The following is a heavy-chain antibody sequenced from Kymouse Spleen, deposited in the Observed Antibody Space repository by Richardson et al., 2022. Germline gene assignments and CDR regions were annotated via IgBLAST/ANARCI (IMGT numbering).Heavy chain of an antibody. CDR2: IRSKANSYAT. CDR1: GFTFSGSA. Sequence: EVQLVESGGGLVQPGGSLKLSCAASGFTFSGSAMHWVRQASGKGLEWVGRIRSKANSYATAYAASVKGRFTISRDDSKNTAYLQMNSLKTEDTAVYYCTRALGWNSAFDIWGQGTMVTVSS. J-gene: IGHJ3*02. CDR3: TRALGWNSAFDI. V-gene: IGHV3-73*02. D-gene: IGHD1-7*01.